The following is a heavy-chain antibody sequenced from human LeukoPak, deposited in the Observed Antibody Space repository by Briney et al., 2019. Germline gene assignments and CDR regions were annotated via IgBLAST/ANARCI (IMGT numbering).Heavy chain of an antibody. D-gene: IGHD2-2*01. CDR2: IWYDGSNK. Sequence: PGRSLRLSCAASGFTFSSYGMHWVRQAPGKGLEWVAVIWYDGSNKYYADSVKGRFTISRDNSKNTLYLQMNSLRAEDTAVYYCARDRGGCSSTSCYAMDVWGKGTTVTVSS. CDR1: GFTFSSYG. V-gene: IGHV3-33*01. J-gene: IGHJ6*03. CDR3: ARDRGGCSSTSCYAMDV.